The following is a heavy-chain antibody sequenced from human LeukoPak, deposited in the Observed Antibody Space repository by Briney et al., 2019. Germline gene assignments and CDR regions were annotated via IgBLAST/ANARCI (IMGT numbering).Heavy chain of an antibody. CDR2: IIPILGIA. J-gene: IGHJ4*02. D-gene: IGHD2-2*01. CDR1: GGTFSSYA. CDR3: ASTYCGSTSCGSYFDY. Sequence: ASVKVSCKASGGTFSSYAISWVRQAPGQGLEWMGRIIPILGIANYAQKFQGRVTVTADKSTSTAYMELSSLRSEDTAVYYCASTYCGSTSCGSYFDYWGQGTLVTVSS. V-gene: IGHV1-69*04.